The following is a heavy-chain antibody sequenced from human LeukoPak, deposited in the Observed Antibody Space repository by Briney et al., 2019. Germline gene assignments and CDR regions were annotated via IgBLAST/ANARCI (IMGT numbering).Heavy chain of an antibody. V-gene: IGHV1-2*02. CDR2: MNPNSGGT. CDR1: GYTFTGYY. CDR3: AREYHYRLLNAFDI. Sequence: ASVKVSCKASGYTFTGYYMHWVRQAPGQGLEWMGWMNPNSGGTNYAQKFQGRVTMTRDTSISTAYMELSRLRSDDTAVYYCAREYHYRLLNAFDIWGQGTMVTVSS. D-gene: IGHD2-2*01. J-gene: IGHJ3*02.